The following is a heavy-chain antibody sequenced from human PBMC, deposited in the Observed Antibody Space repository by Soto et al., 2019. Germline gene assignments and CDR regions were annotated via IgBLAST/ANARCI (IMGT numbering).Heavy chain of an antibody. CDR2: IYYSGST. D-gene: IGHD1-26*01. CDR3: ARRMGEWELLRSAFDY. Sequence: SETPSITCTVSGGSISSSSYDWGWIRQPPGKGLEWIGSIYYSGSTYYNPSLKSRVTISVDTSKNQFSLKLSSVTAADTAVYYCARRMGEWELLRSAFDYWGQGTLVTVSS. J-gene: IGHJ4*02. CDR1: GGSISSSSYD. V-gene: IGHV4-39*01.